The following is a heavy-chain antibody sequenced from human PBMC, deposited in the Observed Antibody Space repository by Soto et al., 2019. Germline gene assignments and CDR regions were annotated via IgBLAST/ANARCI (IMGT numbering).Heavy chain of an antibody. D-gene: IGHD3-10*01. Sequence: PVKLSCKESRYILTSYYIHWVRQSTGQGLEWMGWINPFDGSRMFAQSFQGRVTMTRDTSTSTVYMEVSSLRSEDMAVYYCSRVDPGETSPFDHWGKGTLVTSPQ. J-gene: IGHJ4*02. CDR2: INPFDGSR. CDR1: RYILTSYY. V-gene: IGHV1-46*03. CDR3: SRVDPGETSPFDH.